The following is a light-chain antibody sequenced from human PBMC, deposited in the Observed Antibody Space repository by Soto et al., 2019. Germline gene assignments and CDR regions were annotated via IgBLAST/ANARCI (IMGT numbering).Light chain of an antibody. CDR3: QHYNDYSYT. CDR1: QSVRGW. J-gene: IGKJ2*01. Sequence: DIQMTQSPSTLSASVGDRVAITCRASQSVRGWLAWYQQKPGKVPKLLIYQASTLEDGVPSRFSGSGSGTEFTLTISSLQPDDSATYYYQHYNDYSYTFGPGTNLEIK. CDR2: QAS. V-gene: IGKV1-5*03.